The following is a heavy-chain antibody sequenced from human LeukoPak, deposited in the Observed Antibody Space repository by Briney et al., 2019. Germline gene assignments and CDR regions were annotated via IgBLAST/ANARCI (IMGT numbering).Heavy chain of an antibody. CDR1: GFTFSRAT. D-gene: IGHD4-17*01. Sequence: PGGSLRLSCVVSGFTFSRATMNWVRQAPGKGLEWVSSISSTSTYINYADSVKDRFTISRDNAKKSLYLQMNGLRGEDTAMYYCASDDYGDYEDGFDIWGQGTMVTVSS. CDR2: ISSTSTYI. CDR3: ASDDYGDYEDGFDI. V-gene: IGHV3-21*01. J-gene: IGHJ3*02.